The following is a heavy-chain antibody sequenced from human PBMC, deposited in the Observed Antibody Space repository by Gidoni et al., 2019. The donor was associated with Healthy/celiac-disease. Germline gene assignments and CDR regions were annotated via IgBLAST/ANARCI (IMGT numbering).Heavy chain of an antibody. CDR2: ISWNSGSI. J-gene: IGHJ4*02. Sequence: EVQLVESGGGLVQPGRSLRLSCAASGFTFDDYAMHWVRHAPGKGLEWVSGISWNSGSIGYADSVKGRFTISRDNAKNSLYLQMNSLRAEDTALYYCAKDIATVDGVFDYWGQGTLVTVSS. CDR1: GFTFDDYA. V-gene: IGHV3-9*01. D-gene: IGHD4-17*01. CDR3: AKDIATVDGVFDY.